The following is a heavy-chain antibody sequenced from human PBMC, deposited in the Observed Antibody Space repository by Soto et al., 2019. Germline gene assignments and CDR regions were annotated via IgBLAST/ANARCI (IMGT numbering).Heavy chain of an antibody. CDR3: ARGVERITMIVVVIASPLDAFDI. CDR2: INPSGGST. J-gene: IGHJ3*02. D-gene: IGHD3-22*01. CDR1: GYTFTSYY. Sequence: ASVKVSCKASGYTFTSYYMHWVRQAPGQGLEWMGVINPSGGSTSYAQKFQGRVTMTRDTSTSTVYMELSSLRSEDTAVYYCARGVERITMIVVVIASPLDAFDIWGQGTMVTVSS. V-gene: IGHV1-46*01.